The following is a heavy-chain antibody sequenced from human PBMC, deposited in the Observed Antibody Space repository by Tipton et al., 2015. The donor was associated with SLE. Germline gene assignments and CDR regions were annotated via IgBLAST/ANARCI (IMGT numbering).Heavy chain of an antibody. D-gene: IGHD5-12*01. CDR2: INPKSAGT. Sequence: QSGAEVKKPGASVKVSCKASGYTFTGYYIHWVRQAPGQGLEWMGWINPKSAGTDYAQKFQGRVTMSTDTSTSTAYMELRSLRSDDTAVYYCALRWPDTWTTVYWGQGTLVTVSS. CDR3: ALRWPDTWTTVY. V-gene: IGHV1-2*02. CDR1: GYTFTGYY. J-gene: IGHJ4*02.